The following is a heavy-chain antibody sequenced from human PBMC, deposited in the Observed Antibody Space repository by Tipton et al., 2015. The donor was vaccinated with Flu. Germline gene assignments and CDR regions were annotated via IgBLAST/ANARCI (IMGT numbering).Heavy chain of an antibody. V-gene: IGHV3-7*01. CDR2: INEDGSDK. J-gene: IGHJ6*02. Sequence: SLRLSCAASGFTFGGFWMTWVRQAPVKGLEWVASINEDGSDKYYVDSVKGRFTISRDNARSSLFLQMNSLRAEDTTVYYCARGRSMGVWGQGTTVTFSS. CDR3: ARGRSMGV. CDR1: GFTFGGFW.